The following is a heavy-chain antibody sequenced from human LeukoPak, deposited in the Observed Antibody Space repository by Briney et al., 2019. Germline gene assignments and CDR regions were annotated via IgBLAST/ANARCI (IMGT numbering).Heavy chain of an antibody. CDR3: ARLRAGYYNPYYFDY. V-gene: IGHV4-39*01. CDR1: DGSISSSSYY. J-gene: IGHJ4*02. CDR2: IYYSGST. Sequence: SETLSLTCTVSDGSISSSSYYWGWIRQPPGKGLEWIGSIYYSGSTYYNPSLKSRVTISVDTSKNQFSLKLSSVTAADTAVYYCARLRAGYYNPYYFDYWGQGTLVTVSS. D-gene: IGHD3-9*01.